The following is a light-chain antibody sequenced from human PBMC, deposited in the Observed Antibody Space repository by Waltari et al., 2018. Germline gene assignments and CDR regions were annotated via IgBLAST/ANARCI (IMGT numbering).Light chain of an antibody. CDR1: QSVSSY. V-gene: IGKV3-11*01. CDR3: QQRSNFVT. J-gene: IGKJ4*01. Sequence: EIVLTQSPATLSLSPGERATLSCRASQSVSSYLAWYQQKPGRAPRLLIYDASNRATGIPARFSGSGSGTDFTLTISSLEPEDFAVYYCQQRSNFVTFGGGTKVEIK. CDR2: DAS.